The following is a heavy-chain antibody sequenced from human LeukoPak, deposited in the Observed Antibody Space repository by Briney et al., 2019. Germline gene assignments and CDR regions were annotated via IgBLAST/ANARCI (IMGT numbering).Heavy chain of an antibody. CDR3: ARSHYYDSSGYYYHFDH. CDR1: GYTFTSYG. Sequence: ASVKVSCKASGYTFTSYGISWVRQAPGQGLEWMGWISAYNGNTNYAQKLQGRVTMTTDTSTSTAYMELRSLRSDDTAVYYCARSHYYDSSGYYYHFDHWGQGTLVTVSS. J-gene: IGHJ4*02. V-gene: IGHV1-18*01. D-gene: IGHD3-22*01. CDR2: ISAYNGNT.